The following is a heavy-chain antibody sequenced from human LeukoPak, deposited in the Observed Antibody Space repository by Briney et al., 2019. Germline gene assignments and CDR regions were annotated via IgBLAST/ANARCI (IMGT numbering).Heavy chain of an antibody. D-gene: IGHD3-10*01. V-gene: IGHV3-30*18. CDR1: GFTFSDYY. CDR3: VKSYGSSNYYYWRLDV. CDR2: ISNDGINK. J-gene: IGHJ6*02. Sequence: GGSLRLSCAASGFTFSDYYMHWVHQAPGKGLEWVSVISNDGINKYSADSVKGRFTVSRDNSKNTLSLQMNSLRPEDTAMYYCVKSYGSSNYYYWRLDVWGQGTTVTVSS.